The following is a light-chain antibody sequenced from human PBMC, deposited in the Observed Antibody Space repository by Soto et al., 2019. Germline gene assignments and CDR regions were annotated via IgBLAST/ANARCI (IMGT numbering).Light chain of an antibody. CDR1: SSTIWSYNL. Sequence: QAVLNQPASVSGALGQSITSSCIGTSSTIWSYNLVSWYQHQPGKAPKIMIFEGSKRPSGVSNRFSGSRSGNTASLTISGLQAEDEADYYCCSFAGSGTQYVFGTGTKVTVL. J-gene: IGLJ1*01. V-gene: IGLV2-23*01. CDR2: EGS. CDR3: CSFAGSGTQYV.